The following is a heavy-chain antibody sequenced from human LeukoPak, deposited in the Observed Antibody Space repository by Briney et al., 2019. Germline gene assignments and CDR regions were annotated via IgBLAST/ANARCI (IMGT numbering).Heavy chain of an antibody. D-gene: IGHD6-19*01. V-gene: IGHV3-23*01. CDR1: GFTFSDYG. J-gene: IGHJ5*02. Sequence: GGSLRLSCAASGFTFSDYGMTWVRQAPGKGLEGVSTISDGGSFTYYADSVKGRFTISRDNSKNTLFLQMHTLRAEDTAVYYCAKDRYSSGWEWFDPWGQGTLVTVSS. CDR2: ISDGGSFT. CDR3: AKDRYSSGWEWFDP.